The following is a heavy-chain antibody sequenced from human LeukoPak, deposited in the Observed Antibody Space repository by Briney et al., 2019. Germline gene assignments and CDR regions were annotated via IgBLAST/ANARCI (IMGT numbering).Heavy chain of an antibody. J-gene: IGHJ5*02. Sequence: SSETLSLTCAVSGGSISSSNWWSWVRQPPGKGLEWIGEIYHSGSTNYNPSLKSRVTISVDKSKDQFSLKLSSVTAADTAVYYCARSSIAVAGTYWFDPWGQGTLVTVSS. D-gene: IGHD6-19*01. V-gene: IGHV4-4*02. CDR1: GGSISSSNW. CDR2: IYHSGST. CDR3: ARSSIAVAGTYWFDP.